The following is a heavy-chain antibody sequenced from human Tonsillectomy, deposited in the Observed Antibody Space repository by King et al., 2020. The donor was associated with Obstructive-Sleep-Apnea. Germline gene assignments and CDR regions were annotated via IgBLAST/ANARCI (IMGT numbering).Heavy chain of an antibody. V-gene: IGHV3-23*04. CDR1: GFTVSSYA. Sequence: VQLVESGGGLVQPGGSLRLSCAASGFTVSSYAMSWVRQAPGKGLEWVSTISSTGTTTYYADSVKGRFTISRDNSKNTLYLQMNSLRAEDTAVYYCAKIEQLVNYYSYGMDVWGQGTTVTVSS. CDR3: AKIEQLVNYYSYGMDV. D-gene: IGHD6-13*01. CDR2: ISSTGTTT. J-gene: IGHJ6*02.